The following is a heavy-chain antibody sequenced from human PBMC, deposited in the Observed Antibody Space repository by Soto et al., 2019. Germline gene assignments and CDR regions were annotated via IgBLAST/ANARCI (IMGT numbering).Heavy chain of an antibody. CDR2: ISSSSSTI. CDR1: GFTFSSYS. V-gene: IGHV3-48*02. Sequence: SLRLSCAASGFTFSSYSMNWVRQAPGKGLEWVSYISSSSSTIYYADSVKGRFTISRDNAKNSLYLQMNSLRDEDTAVYYCARDRGKGIVVVPAAFYGMDVWGQGTTVTVSS. CDR3: ARDRGKGIVVVPAAFYGMDV. J-gene: IGHJ6*02. D-gene: IGHD2-2*01.